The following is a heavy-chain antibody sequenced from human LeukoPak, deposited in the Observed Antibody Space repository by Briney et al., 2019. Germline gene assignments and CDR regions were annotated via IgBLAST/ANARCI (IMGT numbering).Heavy chain of an antibody. J-gene: IGHJ5*01. CDR1: GYTFTSYG. V-gene: IGHV1-18*01. CDR2: ISAYNGNT. D-gene: IGHD2-2*01. Sequence: ASVKVSCKASGYTFTSYGISWVRQAPGQGLEWIGWISAYNGNTNYAQKLQGRVTMTTDTSTSTAYMELRSLRSDDTAVYYCAREGGDIVVVPAADNWFDSWRQATLVTVSS. CDR3: AREGGDIVVVPAADNWFDS.